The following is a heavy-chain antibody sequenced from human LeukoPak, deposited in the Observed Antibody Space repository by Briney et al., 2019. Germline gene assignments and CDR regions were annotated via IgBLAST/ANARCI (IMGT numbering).Heavy chain of an antibody. CDR1: GFTFTSYS. V-gene: IGHV3-21*04. CDR3: AWLAGSRPPWYLDL. J-gene: IGHJ2*01. Sequence: PGGSLRLSCATYGFTFTSYSMNWVRQAPGKGREWGSSIGPSGGSIFYADSLKGRISISRDNAPNSLHMQLSSLRAADTAVYYCAWLAGSRPPWYLDLWGRGTLVTVSS. D-gene: IGHD6-19*01. CDR2: IGPSGGSI.